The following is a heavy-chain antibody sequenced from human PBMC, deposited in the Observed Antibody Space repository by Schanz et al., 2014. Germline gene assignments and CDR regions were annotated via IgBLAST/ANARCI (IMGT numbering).Heavy chain of an antibody. V-gene: IGHV1-3*04. Sequence: QVQLVQSGAEVKKPGASVKVSCQASGYTFAGHAVHWVRQAPGQGPEWVGWIHTGSGNTKYSQKFEGRVTITRDTSTGIVYMELSSLRSEDTAVFFCASGEARVTWSGVVIVPMNVWGKGTTVIVAS. D-gene: IGHD3-3*01. CDR2: IHTGSGNT. CDR1: GYTFAGHA. J-gene: IGHJ6*03. CDR3: ASGEARVTWSGVVIVPMNV.